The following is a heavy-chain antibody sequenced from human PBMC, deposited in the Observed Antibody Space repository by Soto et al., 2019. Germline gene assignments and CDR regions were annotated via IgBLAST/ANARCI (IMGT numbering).Heavy chain of an antibody. V-gene: IGHV3-23*01. CDR3: AKGRGGSGSLTPRVDF. Sequence: EVQLLESGGGLVQPGGSLRLSCAASGFTFNNYAMTWVRQAPGKGLEWVSAISGGGDTTSYADSVKRRFTVSRDGSKKTLYLQMSSLRAEDTALYYCAKGRGGSGSLTPRVDFWGQGTLVTVSS. D-gene: IGHD3-10*01. CDR2: ISGGGDTT. J-gene: IGHJ4*02. CDR1: GFTFNNYA.